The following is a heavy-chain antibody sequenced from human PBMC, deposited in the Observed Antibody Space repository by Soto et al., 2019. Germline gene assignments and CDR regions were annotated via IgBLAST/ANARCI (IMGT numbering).Heavy chain of an antibody. J-gene: IGHJ5*01. V-gene: IGHV4-4*02. CDR1: GGSITSNW. CDR2: MYHSGSS. D-gene: IGHD2-15*01. CDR3: VKHDSRRFDS. Sequence: QVQLQESGPGLVKPSATLSLTCVVAGGSITSNWWSWVRQPPGKGLEWMGEMYHSGSSNYKPSLTTRVTLSVDESKNEFCLKLTSVTAADTAVYYCVKHDSRRFDSGGQEPLFPVSS.